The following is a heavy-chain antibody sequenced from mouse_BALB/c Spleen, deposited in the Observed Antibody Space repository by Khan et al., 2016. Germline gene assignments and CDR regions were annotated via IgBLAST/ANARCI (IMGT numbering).Heavy chain of an antibody. J-gene: IGHJ2*01. V-gene: IGHV1S29*02. CDR1: GYTFTDYN. Sequence: VQLKQSGPELVKPGASVKISCKASGYTFTDYNMHWVKQSHGKSLEWIGDIYPYNGGTGYNQKFKSKATWRVENFSSTAYMNLSSLTSEDSAVYYCAREGNGAVDYWGQGTTLTVSS. CDR2: IYPYNGGT. CDR3: AREGNGAVDY.